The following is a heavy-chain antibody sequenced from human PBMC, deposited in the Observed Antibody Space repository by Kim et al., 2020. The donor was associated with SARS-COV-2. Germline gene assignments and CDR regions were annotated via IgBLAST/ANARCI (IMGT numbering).Heavy chain of an antibody. J-gene: IGHJ6*02. CDR3: ARANIVVVPAALGLGYYYYYGMDV. Sequence: SETLSLTCAVYGGSFSGYYWSWIRQPPGKGLEWIGEINNSGSPNYNPSLKSRVTISVDTSKNQFSLKLSSVTAADTAVYYCARANIVVVPAALGLGYYYYYGMDVWGQGTTVTVSS. CDR1: GGSFSGYY. CDR2: INNSGSP. D-gene: IGHD2-2*01. V-gene: IGHV4-34*01.